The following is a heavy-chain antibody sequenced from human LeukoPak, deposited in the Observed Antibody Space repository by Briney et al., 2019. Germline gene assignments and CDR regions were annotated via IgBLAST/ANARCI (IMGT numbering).Heavy chain of an antibody. D-gene: IGHD2-2*01. Sequence: PGGSLSPPCGTPRFPVSINYIGRVRPAPGKGLGGVSVIYSGGNTYYADSVKGRFTISRDNSKNTVYLQMNSLRAEDTAVYYCARGETSSYDYWGQGTLVTVSS. CDR3: ARGETSSYDY. CDR1: RFPVSINY. V-gene: IGHV3-53*01. CDR2: IYSGGNT. J-gene: IGHJ4*02.